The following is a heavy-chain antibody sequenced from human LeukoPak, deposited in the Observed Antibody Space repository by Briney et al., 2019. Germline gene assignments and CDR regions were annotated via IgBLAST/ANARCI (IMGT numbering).Heavy chain of an antibody. D-gene: IGHD4-17*01. CDR2: MNPNSGNT. CDR3: ATIGELHTVTLIN. CDR1: GYTFTSYD. J-gene: IGHJ4*02. Sequence: ASVKVSCKASGYTFTSYDINWVRQATGQGLEWMGWMNPNSGNTGYAQKFQDRVTMTRNTSISTAYMELSSLRSEDTAVYYCATIGELHTVTLINWGQGTLVTVSS. V-gene: IGHV1-8*01.